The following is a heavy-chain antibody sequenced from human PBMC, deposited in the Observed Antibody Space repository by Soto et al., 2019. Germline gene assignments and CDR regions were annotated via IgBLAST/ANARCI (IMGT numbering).Heavy chain of an antibody. CDR2: IKGDGSAK. CDR1: GFTFGNYW. CDR3: ARDVSAGSSGYYLDAFDI. D-gene: IGHD6-25*01. J-gene: IGHJ3*02. Sequence: EVQLVESGGGLVQPGGSLRLSCAASGFTFGNYWMTWVRQAPGKGLEWVANIKGDGSAKSYLDSVRGRFTVSRDNAENSLLLQMHILRAEDTALYYCARDVSAGSSGYYLDAFDIWGQGTMVTVS. V-gene: IGHV3-7*05.